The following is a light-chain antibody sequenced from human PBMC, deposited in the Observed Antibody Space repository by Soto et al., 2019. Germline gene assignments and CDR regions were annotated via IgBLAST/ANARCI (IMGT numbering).Light chain of an antibody. CDR1: QSGSSN. Sequence: EIVLTQSPATLSVSPGERATLSCRASQSGSSNLAGYHRKNAGAPTRLINGEASRAAGSLPRSSSSGCSGEEFPITSSMLFPDDSAVYDRQQRNLYPWTFGLGTKVDIK. CDR3: QQRNLYPWT. V-gene: IGKV3-15*01. J-gene: IGKJ1*01. CDR2: GEA.